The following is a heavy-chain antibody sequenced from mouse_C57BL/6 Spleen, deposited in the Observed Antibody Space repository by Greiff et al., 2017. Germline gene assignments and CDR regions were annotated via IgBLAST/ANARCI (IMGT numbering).Heavy chain of an antibody. Sequence: VQLQQPGAELVKPGASVKLSCKASGYTFTSYWMQWVKQRPGQGLEWIGEIDPSDSYTNYNQKFKGKATLTVDTSSSTAYMQLSSLTSEDSAVYYCASSLPFAYWGQGTLVTVSA. J-gene: IGHJ3*01. D-gene: IGHD2-1*01. CDR2: IDPSDSYT. V-gene: IGHV1-50*01. CDR1: GYTFTSYW. CDR3: ASSLPFAY.